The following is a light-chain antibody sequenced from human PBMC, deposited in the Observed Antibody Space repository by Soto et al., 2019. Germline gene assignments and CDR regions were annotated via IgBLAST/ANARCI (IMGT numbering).Light chain of an antibody. V-gene: IGKV1-39*01. Sequence: DIQMTQSPSSLYASVGDRVTITCRASQSISSYLNWYQQKPGKAPKLLIYAASSLQSGVPSRFSGSGSGTDFTLTISSLQPEDVATYYFQQSYSTPYTFGQGTKLEIK. CDR1: QSISSY. J-gene: IGKJ2*01. CDR3: QQSYSTPYT. CDR2: AAS.